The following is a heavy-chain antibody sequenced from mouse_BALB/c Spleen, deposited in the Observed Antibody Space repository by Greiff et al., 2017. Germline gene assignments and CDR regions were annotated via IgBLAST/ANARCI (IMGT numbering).Heavy chain of an antibody. CDR1: GFNIKDTY. Sequence: VQLQQSGAELVKPGASVKLSCTASGFNIKDTYMHWVKQRPEQGLEWIGRIDPANGNTKYDPKFQGKATITADTSSNTAYLQLSSLTSEDTAVYYYAAGYYGGFAYWGQGTLVTVSA. V-gene: IGHV14-3*02. CDR3: AAGYYGGFAY. J-gene: IGHJ3*01. D-gene: IGHD1-1*01. CDR2: IDPANGNT.